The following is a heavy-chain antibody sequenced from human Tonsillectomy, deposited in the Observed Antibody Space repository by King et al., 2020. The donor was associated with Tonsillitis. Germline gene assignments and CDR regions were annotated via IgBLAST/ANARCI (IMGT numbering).Heavy chain of an antibody. V-gene: IGHV3-21*01. J-gene: IGHJ2*01. CDR3: ARGSGELAQDWYFDL. Sequence: QLVQSGGGLVKPGGSLRLSCAASGFTFSSYSMNWVRQAPGKGLEWVSSISSSSSYIYYADSVKGRFTISRDNAKNSLYLQMNSLRAEDTAVYYCARGSGELAQDWYFDLWGRGTLVTVSS. D-gene: IGHD3-16*01. CDR2: ISSSSSYI. CDR1: GFTFSSYS.